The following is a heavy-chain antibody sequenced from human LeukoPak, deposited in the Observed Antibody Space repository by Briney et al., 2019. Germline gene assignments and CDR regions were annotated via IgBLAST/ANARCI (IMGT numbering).Heavy chain of an antibody. CDR1: GGSISSSSYY. V-gene: IGHV4-39*01. CDR3: ARPTYCGGDCYFRVIDAFDI. CDR2: IYYSGST. D-gene: IGHD2-21*01. Sequence: KPSETLSLTCTVSGGSISSSSYYWGWIRQPPGKGLERIGSIYYSGSTYYNPSLKSRVTISVDTSKIQFSLKLSSVTAADTAVYYCARPTYCGGDCYFRVIDAFDIWGQGTMVTVSS. J-gene: IGHJ3*02.